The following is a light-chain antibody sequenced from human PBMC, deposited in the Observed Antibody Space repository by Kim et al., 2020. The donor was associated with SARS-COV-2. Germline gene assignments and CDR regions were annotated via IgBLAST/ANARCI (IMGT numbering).Light chain of an antibody. V-gene: IGLV3-19*01. CDR1: SLRSYY. Sequence: SSELTQDPAVSVALGQTVRITCQGDSLRSYYASWYQQKPGQAPVLVIYGKNNRPSGIPGRFSGSSSGNTASLTITGAQAEDEADYYCNSRDSSDDHLVVF. J-gene: IGLJ2*01. CDR2: GKN. CDR3: NSRDSSDDHLVV.